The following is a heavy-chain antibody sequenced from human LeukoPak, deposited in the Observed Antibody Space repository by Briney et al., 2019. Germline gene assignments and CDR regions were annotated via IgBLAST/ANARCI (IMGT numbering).Heavy chain of an antibody. CDR3: ARDRAGGNYLLDY. V-gene: IGHV4-39*07. D-gene: IGHD1-26*01. J-gene: IGHJ4*02. CDR2: IYYSGST. Sequence: SETLSLTCTVSGGSISSSSYYWGWIRQPPGKGLEWIGSIYYSGSTYYNPSLKSRVTISLNTSKNQFSLKLSSVTAADTAVYYCARDRAGGNYLLDYWGQGTLVTVSS. CDR1: GGSISSSSYY.